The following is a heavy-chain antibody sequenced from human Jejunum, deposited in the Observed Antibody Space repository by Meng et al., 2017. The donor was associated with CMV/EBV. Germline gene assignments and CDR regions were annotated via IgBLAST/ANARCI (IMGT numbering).Heavy chain of an antibody. CDR3: TTELGVGNSQESY. J-gene: IGHJ4*02. V-gene: IGHV3-15*01. CDR2: IKSETDGGTT. D-gene: IGHD1-7*01. CDR1: FMFRDAW. Sequence: FMFRDAWMTWVREAPGKGLEGVGSIKSETDGGTTDYAAPVKGRFTISRDDSKTTLYVQMNSLRTEDTAVYYCTTELGVGNSQESYWGQGTLVTVSS.